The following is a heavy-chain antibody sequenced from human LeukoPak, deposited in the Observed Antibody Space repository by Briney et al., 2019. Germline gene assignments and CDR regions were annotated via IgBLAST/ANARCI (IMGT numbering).Heavy chain of an antibody. V-gene: IGHV4-34*01. Sequence: SETLSLTCAVYGGSFSGHYWSWIRQPPGKGLEWIGEINHSGSTNYNPSLKSRVTISVDTSKNQFSLKLSSVTAADTAVYYCASRDTATGLDWGQGTLVTVSS. CDR3: ASRDTATGLD. D-gene: IGHD5-18*01. J-gene: IGHJ4*02. CDR1: GGSFSGHY. CDR2: INHSGST.